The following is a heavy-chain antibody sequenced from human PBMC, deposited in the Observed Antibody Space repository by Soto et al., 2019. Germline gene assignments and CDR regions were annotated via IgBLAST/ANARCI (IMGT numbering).Heavy chain of an antibody. Sequence: QLQLQESGPGLVKPSETLSLTCTVSGGSISSSSYYWGWIRQPPGKGLEWIGSIYYSGSTYYNPSRKSRVTISVDTSKNQFSLKLSSVTAADTAVYYCASSSIAARLYYFDYWGQGTLVTVSS. CDR1: GGSISSSSYY. CDR3: ASSSIAARLYYFDY. CDR2: IYYSGST. J-gene: IGHJ4*02. V-gene: IGHV4-39*01. D-gene: IGHD6-6*01.